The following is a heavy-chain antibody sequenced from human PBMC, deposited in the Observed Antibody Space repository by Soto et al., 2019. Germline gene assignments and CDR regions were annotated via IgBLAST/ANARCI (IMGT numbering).Heavy chain of an antibody. Sequence: QLHLVQSGAVVKKPGASVTVSCSASGYPVTAYYMHWVRQAPGRGLEWMGGINPATGAAKYTQTFQGRVAMSRDTSTSTVFLEPGGLTSEDTAAFYCARGGGVGVAGSAAFDMWGQGTLVTVSS. CDR3: ARGGGVGVAGSAAFDM. D-gene: IGHD3-3*01. CDR2: INPATGAA. V-gene: IGHV1-2*02. J-gene: IGHJ3*02. CDR1: GYPVTAYY.